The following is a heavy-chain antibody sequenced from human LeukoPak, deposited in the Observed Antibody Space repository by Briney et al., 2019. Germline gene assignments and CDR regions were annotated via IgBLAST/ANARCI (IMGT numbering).Heavy chain of an antibody. D-gene: IGHD6-13*01. Sequence: PGGSLRLSCAASGFTFSSYSMNWVRQAPGKGLEWVSSISSSSSYIYNADSVKGRFTISRDNAKNSLYPQMNSLRAEDTAVYYCARGGGGSSSCDYWGQGTLVTVSS. CDR3: ARGGGGSSSCDY. CDR1: GFTFSSYS. J-gene: IGHJ4*02. V-gene: IGHV3-21*01. CDR2: ISSSSSYI.